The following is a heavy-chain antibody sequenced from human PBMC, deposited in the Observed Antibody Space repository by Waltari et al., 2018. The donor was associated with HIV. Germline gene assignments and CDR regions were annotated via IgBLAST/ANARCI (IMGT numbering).Heavy chain of an antibody. Sequence: QVQLQQWGAGLLKPSETLSLTCAVYGGSFSGYYWSWIRQPPGKGLEWIGEINHSGSTNYNPSLKSRVTISVDTSKNQFSLKLSSVTAADTAVYYCARAPRLRWFKDYYYGMDVWGQGTTVTVSS. CDR1: GGSFSGYY. CDR2: INHSGST. D-gene: IGHD4-17*01. CDR3: ARAPRLRWFKDYYYGMDV. V-gene: IGHV4-34*01. J-gene: IGHJ6*02.